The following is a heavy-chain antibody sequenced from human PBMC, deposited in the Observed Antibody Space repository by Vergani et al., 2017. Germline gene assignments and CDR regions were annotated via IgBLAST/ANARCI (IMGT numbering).Heavy chain of an antibody. D-gene: IGHD6-13*01. CDR3: ARGGYIAVAARGAFDI. J-gene: IGHJ3*02. CDR2: IYTSGST. CDR1: GGSISSGSYY. Sequence: QVQLQESGPGLVKPSQTLSLTCTVSGGSISSGSYYWSWIRQPAGKGLEWIGRIYTSGSTNYNPSLKSRVTISVDTSKNQFSLKLSSVTAADTAVYYCARGGYIAVAARGAFDIWGQGTMVTVSS. V-gene: IGHV4-61*02.